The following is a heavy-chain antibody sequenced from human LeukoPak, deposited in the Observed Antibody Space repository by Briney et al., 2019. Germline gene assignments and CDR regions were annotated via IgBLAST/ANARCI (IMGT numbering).Heavy chain of an antibody. D-gene: IGHD3-22*01. Sequence: GGSLRLSCAASGFTFSSYSMNWVRQAPGKGLEWVSYISSSSSTIYYADSVKGRFTISRDNAKNSLYLQMNSLRAEDTAVYYCARDSLRDSSGYTRRVDFDYWGQGTLVTVSS. CDR2: ISSSSSTI. CDR3: ARDSLRDSSGYTRRVDFDY. V-gene: IGHV3-48*01. CDR1: GFTFSSYS. J-gene: IGHJ4*02.